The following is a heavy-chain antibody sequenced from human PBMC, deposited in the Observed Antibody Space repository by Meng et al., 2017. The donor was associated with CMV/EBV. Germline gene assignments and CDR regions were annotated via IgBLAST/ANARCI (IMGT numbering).Heavy chain of an antibody. Sequence: MVSCKGSGYSFTSYWIGWVRQMPGKGLEWMGIIYPGDSDTRYSPSFQGQVTISADKSISTAYLQWSSLKASDTAMYYCARSFRFGHSSPTGYYYYGMDVWGQGTTVTVSS. CDR2: IYPGDSDT. D-gene: IGHD6-13*01. J-gene: IGHJ6*02. CDR1: GYSFTSYW. CDR3: ARSFRFGHSSPTGYYYYGMDV. V-gene: IGHV5-51*01.